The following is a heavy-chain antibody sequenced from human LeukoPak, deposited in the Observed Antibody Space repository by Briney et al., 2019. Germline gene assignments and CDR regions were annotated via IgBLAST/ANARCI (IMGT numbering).Heavy chain of an antibody. CDR1: GDSVSRDSIA. V-gene: IGHV6-1*01. J-gene: IGHJ4*02. Sequence: SETLSLTCAISGDSVSRDSIAWNWIRQSPSRGLEWLGRTYYKSAWYNDYAVSVKGRIIINPDTSKNQFSLQLNSVTPEDTAVYHCARGTGWPQFDYWGQGTLVTVSS. D-gene: IGHD6-19*01. CDR2: TYYKSAWYN. CDR3: ARGTGWPQFDY.